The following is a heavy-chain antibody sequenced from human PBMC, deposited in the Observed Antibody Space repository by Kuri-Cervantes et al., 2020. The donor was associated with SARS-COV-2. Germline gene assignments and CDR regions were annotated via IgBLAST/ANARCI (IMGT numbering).Heavy chain of an antibody. V-gene: IGHV4-59*11. Sequence: ETLTLTCPVSGGPISSHYWSWIRQPPGKGLEWIGYIYYSGSTNYNPSLKSRVTISVDTSKNQFSLKLSSVTAADTAVYYCARGIVGATGEYYFDYWGQGTLVTVSS. J-gene: IGHJ4*02. CDR2: IYYSGST. D-gene: IGHD1-26*01. CDR1: GGPISSHY. CDR3: ARGIVGATGEYYFDY.